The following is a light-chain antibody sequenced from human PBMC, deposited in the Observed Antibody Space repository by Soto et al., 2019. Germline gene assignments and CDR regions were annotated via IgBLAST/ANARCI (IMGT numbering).Light chain of an antibody. Sequence: QSALTQPASVSGSPGQSITISCTGTSSDVGSYNLVSWYQQHPGKAPKLMIYEGNERPSGVSNRFSGSKSGSTASLTISGLQAEDEADYYCCSYAGSSTWVFGGGTQLTVL. J-gene: IGLJ3*02. CDR2: EGN. CDR1: SSDVGSYNL. V-gene: IGLV2-23*01. CDR3: CSYAGSSTWV.